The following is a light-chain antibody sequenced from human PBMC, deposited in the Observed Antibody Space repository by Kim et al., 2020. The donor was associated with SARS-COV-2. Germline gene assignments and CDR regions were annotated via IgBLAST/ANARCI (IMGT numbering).Light chain of an antibody. CDR2: GAS. CDR1: QDISID. V-gene: IGKV1-33*01. J-gene: IGKJ4*01. CDR3: EQYDNIPLH. Sequence: GSVGDRVTMMCQASQDISIDLNRYQLKTGMGPKLLIYGASNLEAGVLSRVSGSASGTDSNLSIGSLQPEDSATYYGEQYDNIPLHFDGETKVGIK.